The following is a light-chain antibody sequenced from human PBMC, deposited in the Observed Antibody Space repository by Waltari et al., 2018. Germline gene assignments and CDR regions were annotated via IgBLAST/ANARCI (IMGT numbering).Light chain of an antibody. V-gene: IGLV3-21*04. Sequence: SYVLTQPHSVSVAPGKTARFTCGGNDIGSQIVHWYQQKPGQAPVMVIFFVSDRPSGISERFSGSKSGNTATLTISRVEAGDEADYFCQVWDGTSDQPVFGGGTKLTVL. J-gene: IGLJ2*01. CDR2: FVS. CDR3: QVWDGTSDQPV. CDR1: DIGSQI.